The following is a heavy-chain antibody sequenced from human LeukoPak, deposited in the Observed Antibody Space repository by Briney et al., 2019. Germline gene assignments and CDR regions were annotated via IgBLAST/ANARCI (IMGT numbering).Heavy chain of an antibody. CDR3: ARVGALPEYYFDY. CDR2: INPNSGGT. D-gene: IGHD1-26*01. J-gene: IGHJ4*02. V-gene: IGHV1-2*02. CDR1: GYTFAGYY. Sequence: ASVKVSCKASGYTFAGYYMHWVRQAPGQGLERMGWINPNSGGTNYAQKFQGRVTMTRDTSISTAYMELSRLRSDDTAVYYCARVGALPEYYFDYWGQGTLVTVSS.